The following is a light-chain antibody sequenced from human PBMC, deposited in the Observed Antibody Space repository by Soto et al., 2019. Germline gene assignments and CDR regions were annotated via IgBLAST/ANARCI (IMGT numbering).Light chain of an antibody. V-gene: IGKV1-5*03. J-gene: IGKJ2*01. Sequence: DIQMTQSPSTLYASEGDRVTITCRASQSIGSWLAWYQQRPGKAPKLLIYKAFSLQSGVPARFSGSGSGTEFTLTIRSLQPEDFATYYCQQYNSYPYTFGQGTKREIK. CDR2: KAF. CDR1: QSIGSW. CDR3: QQYNSYPYT.